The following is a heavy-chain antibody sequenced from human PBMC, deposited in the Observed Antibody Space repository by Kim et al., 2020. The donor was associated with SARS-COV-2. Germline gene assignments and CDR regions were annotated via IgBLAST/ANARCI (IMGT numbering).Heavy chain of an antibody. CDR3: ARDGDDILTGSAEIPDYYFDY. V-gene: IGHV1-18*04. Sequence: ASVKVSCKASGYTFTSYGISWVRQAPGQGLEWMGWISAYNGNTNYAQKLQGRVTMTTDTSTSTAYMELRSLRSDDTAVYYCARDGDDILTGSAEIPDYYFDYWGQGTLVTVSS. D-gene: IGHD3-9*01. CDR1: GYTFTSYG. J-gene: IGHJ4*02. CDR2: ISAYNGNT.